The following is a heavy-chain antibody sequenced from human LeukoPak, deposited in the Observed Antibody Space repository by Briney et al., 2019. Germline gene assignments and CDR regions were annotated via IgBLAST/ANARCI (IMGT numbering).Heavy chain of an antibody. V-gene: IGHV4-4*02. Sequence: GSLRLSCTVSGFTVSNYRMRSVRQTPGKGLGWLGNIYYSGSTYYNPSRKSRVTISLDTSKNQFSLKLSSVTAADTAVYYCAREKRGSGSYSLRPHWFDRWGQGTLVTVS. CDR3: AREKRGSGSYSLRPHWFDR. D-gene: IGHD3-10*01. J-gene: IGHJ5*02. CDR1: GFTVSNYR. CDR2: IYYSGST.